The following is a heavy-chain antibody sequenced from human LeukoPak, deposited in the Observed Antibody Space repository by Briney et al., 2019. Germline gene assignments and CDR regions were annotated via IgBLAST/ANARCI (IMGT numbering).Heavy chain of an antibody. D-gene: IGHD5-24*01. CDR3: GRFIGGNGYIFFDY. J-gene: IGHJ4*02. CDR2: VSLDGTNK. V-gene: IGHV3-30-3*01. Sequence: GGSLRLSCAASGFTLETYPMHWVRQAPDKGLEWVALVSLDGTNKHYAGSVKGRFTVSRDNSKNTLYLEMNSLTSEDTAVYYCGRFIGGNGYIFFDYGGQGTLVTASS. CDR1: GFTLETYP.